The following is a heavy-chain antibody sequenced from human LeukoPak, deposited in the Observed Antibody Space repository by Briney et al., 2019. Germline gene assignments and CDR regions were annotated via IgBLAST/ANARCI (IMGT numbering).Heavy chain of an antibody. CDR1: GFTFSSYG. V-gene: IGHV3-30*02. CDR2: IRYDGSNK. CDR3: AKDRGDIVTTIDY. J-gene: IGHJ4*02. Sequence: GGSLRLSCAASGFTFSSYGMHWVRQAPGKGLEWVAFIRYDGSNKYYADSVKGRFTISRDNSKNTLYLQMNSLRAEDTAVYYCAKDRGDIVTTIDYWGQGTLVTVSS. D-gene: IGHD5-12*01.